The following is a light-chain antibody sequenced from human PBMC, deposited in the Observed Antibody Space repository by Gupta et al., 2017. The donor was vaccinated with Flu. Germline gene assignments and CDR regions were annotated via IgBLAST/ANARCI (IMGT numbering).Light chain of an antibody. V-gene: IGKV1-6*01. CDR1: QGIRND. Sequence: AIQMTQSPSSLSASVGDRVTITCRASQGIRNDLGWYQQKPGKAPKLLIYTASNLHSGVPSRFSGSGSGTDFTLTISSLEPEDFATYYCLQDYNYPLTFGRGTKVEIK. CDR3: LQDYNYPLT. J-gene: IGKJ1*01. CDR2: TAS.